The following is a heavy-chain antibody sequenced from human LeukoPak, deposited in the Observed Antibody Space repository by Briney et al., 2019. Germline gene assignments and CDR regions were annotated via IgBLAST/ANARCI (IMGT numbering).Heavy chain of an antibody. CDR3: ARGSGVVVVAATRY. CDR1: GYTFTSYG. V-gene: IGHV1-18*01. Sequence: GTSVKVSCKASGYTFTSYGISWVRQAPGQGLEWMGWISAYNGNTNYAQKLQGRVTMTTDTSTSTAYMELRSLRSDDTAVYYCARGSGVVVVAATRYWGQGTLVTVSS. CDR2: ISAYNGNT. J-gene: IGHJ4*02. D-gene: IGHD2-15*01.